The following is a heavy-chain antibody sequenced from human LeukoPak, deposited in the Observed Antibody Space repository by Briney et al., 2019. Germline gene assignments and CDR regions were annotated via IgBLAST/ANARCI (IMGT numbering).Heavy chain of an antibody. V-gene: IGHV3-23*01. Sequence: GGSLRLSCAASGFNLGRYAMSWVRQVPGRGLEWVSCINTGETTFYADSVKGRFSISRDSSKNNLYLHMTSLRDEDTALYYCAKGAFDVWGQGTVVIVSS. J-gene: IGHJ3*01. CDR3: AKGAFDV. CDR1: GFNLGRYA. CDR2: INTGETT.